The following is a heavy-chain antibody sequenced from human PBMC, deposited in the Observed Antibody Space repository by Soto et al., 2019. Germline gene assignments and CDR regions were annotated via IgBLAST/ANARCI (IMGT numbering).Heavy chain of an antibody. CDR2: ISGSGGST. V-gene: IGHV3-23*01. J-gene: IGHJ5*02. CDR3: AKFGLTITMGTTVFDP. D-gene: IGHD3-10*01. Sequence: EVQLLESGGGLVQPGGSLRLSCAASGFTFSSYAMSWVRQAPGKGLEWVSAISGSGGSTYYADSVKGRFTISRDNSKNTLYLQMNSLRAEDTAVYYCAKFGLTITMGTTVFDPWGQGTLVTVSS. CDR1: GFTFSSYA.